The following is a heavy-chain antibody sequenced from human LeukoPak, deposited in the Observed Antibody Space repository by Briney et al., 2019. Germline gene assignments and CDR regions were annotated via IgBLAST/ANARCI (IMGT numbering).Heavy chain of an antibody. CDR1: GLTFSSYA. V-gene: IGHV3-23*01. J-gene: IGHJ6*03. CDR2: ISGSGGST. D-gene: IGHD4-17*01. CDR3: ATTSTDPYYYYMDV. Sequence: GGSLRLSCAASGLTFSSYAMSWVRQAPGKGLEWVSAISGSGGSTYHADSVKGRFTISRDNAKNSLYLQMNSLRAEDTAVYYCATTSTDPYYYYMDVWGKGTTVTVSS.